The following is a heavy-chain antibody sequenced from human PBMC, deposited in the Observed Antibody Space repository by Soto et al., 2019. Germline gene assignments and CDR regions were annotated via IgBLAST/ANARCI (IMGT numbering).Heavy chain of an antibody. CDR3: ASSSLYGMEV. Sequence: SETLSLTCSVSGGSISSGYYYWSWIRQPPGKDLEWIGNIYYSGNAYYHPSIQSPLIISIDTSKNQFPLQVGSVNAADTAVYYCASSSLYGMEVWGQGTTVT. CDR2: IYYSGNA. CDR1: GGSISSGYYY. J-gene: IGHJ6*02. V-gene: IGHV4-30-4*02.